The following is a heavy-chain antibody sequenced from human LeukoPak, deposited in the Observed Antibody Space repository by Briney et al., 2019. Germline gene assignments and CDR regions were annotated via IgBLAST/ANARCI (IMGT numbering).Heavy chain of an antibody. J-gene: IGHJ4*02. CDR1: GFTFRSYG. V-gene: IGHV3-30*18. D-gene: IGHD6-19*01. Sequence: GGSLRLSCAAYGFTFRSYGMHWVRQAPGKGLEWVAVISYDGSNKYYADSVKGRFTISRDNSKNTLYLQMNSLRAEDTAVYYCAKPQLHSSGWYVFDYWGQGTLVTVSS. CDR3: AKPQLHSSGWYVFDY. CDR2: ISYDGSNK.